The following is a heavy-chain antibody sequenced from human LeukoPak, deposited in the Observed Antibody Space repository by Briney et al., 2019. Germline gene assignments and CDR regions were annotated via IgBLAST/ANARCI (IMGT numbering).Heavy chain of an antibody. CDR2: ISGSGNGFSI. D-gene: IGHD2-15*01. Sequence: PGGSLRLSCSASGFVFSIYTMYWVRQAPGKGPEYVSIISGSGNGFSIYYADSVKGRFTISRDNSKNTLYLQMNSLRAEDTAVYYCAKTPRVATIYCSGGSCYSFDYWGQGTLVTVSS. J-gene: IGHJ4*02. CDR1: GFVFSIYT. V-gene: IGHV3-64*04. CDR3: AKTPRVATIYCSGGSCYSFDY.